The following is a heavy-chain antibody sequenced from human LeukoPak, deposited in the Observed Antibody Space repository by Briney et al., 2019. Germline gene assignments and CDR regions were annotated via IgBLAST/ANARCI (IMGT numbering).Heavy chain of an antibody. CDR2: ISSSSRYI. CDR1: GFTFSSYS. V-gene: IGHV3-21*01. J-gene: IGHJ4*02. Sequence: PGGSLRLSCAASGFTFSSYSMNWVRQAPGKGLEWVSSISSSSRYIYYADSVKGRFTISRDNAKNSLSLQMNNLRAEDTAVYYCARVTAVAGLDYWGQGTLVTVSS. D-gene: IGHD6-19*01. CDR3: ARVTAVAGLDY.